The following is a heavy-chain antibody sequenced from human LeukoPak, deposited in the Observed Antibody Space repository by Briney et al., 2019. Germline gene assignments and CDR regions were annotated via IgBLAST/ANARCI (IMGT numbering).Heavy chain of an antibody. CDR3: ARLGHDSSGPFDY. CDR1: GYTFTNYF. Sequence: ASVKVSCKASGYTFTNYFIHWVRQAPGQGLEWMGTINPSGRSTSYAQKFQGRVTVTRDTSTSTVYMELSSLRSEDTAVYCCARLGHDSSGPFDYWGQGTLVTVSS. J-gene: IGHJ4*02. V-gene: IGHV1-46*01. D-gene: IGHD3-22*01. CDR2: INPSGRST.